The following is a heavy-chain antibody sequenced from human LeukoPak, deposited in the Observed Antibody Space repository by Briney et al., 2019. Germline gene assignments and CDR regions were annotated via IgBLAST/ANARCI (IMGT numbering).Heavy chain of an antibody. CDR2: IKPSTGET. Sequence: ASVKVSCKASGYTFAGYFIHWVRQAPGQGLAWMGWIKPSTGETKYAAKFQGRVTMTRDTPISTAYMELSSLRSDDTAMYYCARGHEITNYYSGVQSPWGQGTLVTVSS. D-gene: IGHD4/OR15-4a*01. J-gene: IGHJ5*02. CDR3: ARGHEITNYYSGVQSP. CDR1: GYTFAGYF. V-gene: IGHV1-2*02.